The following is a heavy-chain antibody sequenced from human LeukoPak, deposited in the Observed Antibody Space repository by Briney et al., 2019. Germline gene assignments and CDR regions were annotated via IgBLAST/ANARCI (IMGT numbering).Heavy chain of an antibody. Sequence: GGSLRLSCAASGFTFSSYAMHWVRQAPGKGLEWVAVISYDGSNKYYADSVKGRFTISRDNSKNTLYLQMNSLRAEDTAVYYCARAPSTYSYGYSVHFDYWGQGTLVTVSS. J-gene: IGHJ4*02. V-gene: IGHV3-30-3*01. CDR3: ARAPSTYSYGYSVHFDY. CDR2: ISYDGSNK. D-gene: IGHD5-18*01. CDR1: GFTFSSYA.